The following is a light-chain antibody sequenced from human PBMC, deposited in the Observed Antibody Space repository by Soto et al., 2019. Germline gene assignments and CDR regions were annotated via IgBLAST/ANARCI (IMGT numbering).Light chain of an antibody. CDR3: QQYNNWPQA. CDR1: QSVSGD. J-gene: IGKJ1*01. V-gene: IGKV3-15*01. Sequence: EIKMTQSPATLAVYPGERATLSCRASQSVSGDLAWYQQRPGQAPRLLIYGASTRATGIPARFSGSGSGTEFTLTISSLQSEDFAVYYCQQYNNWPQAFGQGTKVEFK. CDR2: GAS.